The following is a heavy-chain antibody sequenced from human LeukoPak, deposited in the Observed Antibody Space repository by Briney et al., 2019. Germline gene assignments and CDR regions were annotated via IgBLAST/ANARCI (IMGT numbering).Heavy chain of an antibody. V-gene: IGHV3-30-3*01. CDR3: AKEFVSRSSLTFDY. CDR2: ISYDGSNK. Sequence: PGGSLRLSCAASGFTFSSYAMHWVRQAPGKGLEWVAVISYDGSNKYYADSVKGRFTISRDNSKNTLYLQMNSLRAEDTAIYYCAKEFVSRSSLTFDYWGQGTLVTVSS. J-gene: IGHJ4*02. CDR1: GFTFSSYA. D-gene: IGHD2-2*01.